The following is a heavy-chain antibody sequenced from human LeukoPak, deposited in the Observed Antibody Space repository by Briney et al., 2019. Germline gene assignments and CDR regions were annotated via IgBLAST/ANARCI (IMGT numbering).Heavy chain of an antibody. J-gene: IGHJ5*02. D-gene: IGHD6-6*01. V-gene: IGHV1-18*01. CDR2: ISAYNGNT. Sequence: ASVKVSCKASGYTFTSYGISWVRQAPGQGLEWMGWISAYNGNTNYAQKPQGRVTMTTDTSTSTAYMELRSLRSDDTAVYYCARDVGIAARPYWFDPWGQGTLVTVSS. CDR1: GYTFTSYG. CDR3: ARDVGIAARPYWFDP.